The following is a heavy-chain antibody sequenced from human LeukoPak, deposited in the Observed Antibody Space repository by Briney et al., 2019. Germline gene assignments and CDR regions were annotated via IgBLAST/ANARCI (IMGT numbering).Heavy chain of an antibody. CDR2: ISGSSSYI. J-gene: IGHJ3*02. V-gene: IGHV3-21*01. Sequence: GGSLRLSCAASGFTFSSYSMNWVRQAPGKGLEWVSSISGSSSYIYYGDSVKGRFTISRDNAKNSLFLQMNSLRAEDTAVYYCARAVDRGVIVPADAFDIWGQGTMVTVSS. CDR1: GFTFSSYS. D-gene: IGHD3-10*01. CDR3: ARAVDRGVIVPADAFDI.